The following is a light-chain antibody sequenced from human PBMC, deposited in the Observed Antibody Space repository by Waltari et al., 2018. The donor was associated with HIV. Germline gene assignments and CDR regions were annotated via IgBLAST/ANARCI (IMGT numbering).Light chain of an antibody. Sequence: DIQMTQFPCSLSASVGDSVTVSCRANQIISKFLNWYQHKAGEAPNLLISSASNLHGGVPSRFGGGGSGTDFALTITTLQPEDFAVYYCQQTHSAPWTFGQGT. V-gene: IGKV1-39*01. CDR3: QQTHSAPWT. CDR2: SAS. J-gene: IGKJ1*01. CDR1: QIISKF.